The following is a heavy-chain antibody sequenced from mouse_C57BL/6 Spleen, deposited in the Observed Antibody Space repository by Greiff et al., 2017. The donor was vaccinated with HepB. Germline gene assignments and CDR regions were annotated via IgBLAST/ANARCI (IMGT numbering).Heavy chain of an antibody. D-gene: IGHD1-1*01. Sequence: QVQLKESGAELAKPGASVKLSCKASGYTFTSYWLPWVKQRPGPGLEWIGYINPSSGYPKYHQKFKDKAIVTADKSSSTAYRQLSSLTYEDAAVYYCARERLRVVYLDYWGQGTTLTVSS. J-gene: IGHJ2*01. CDR1: GYTFTSYW. V-gene: IGHV1-7*01. CDR3: ARERLRVVYLDY. CDR2: INPSSGYP.